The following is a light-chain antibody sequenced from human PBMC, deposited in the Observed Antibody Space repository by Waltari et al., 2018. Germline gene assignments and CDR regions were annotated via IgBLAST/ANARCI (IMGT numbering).Light chain of an antibody. Sequence: EIVLTQSPGPLSLSPGERATLSCRASQNINSRFLAWYQQKPGQAPRLLMYIISSRATGIPDRFSGSGSGTDFTLTISRLEPEDFAVYYCQQYGTSPYTFGQGTKLE. J-gene: IGKJ2*01. CDR3: QQYGTSPYT. CDR1: QNINSRF. CDR2: IIS. V-gene: IGKV3-20*01.